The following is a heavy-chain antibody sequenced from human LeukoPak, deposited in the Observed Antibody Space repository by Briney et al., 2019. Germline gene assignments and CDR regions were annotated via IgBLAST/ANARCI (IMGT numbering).Heavy chain of an antibody. V-gene: IGHV4-38-2*02. D-gene: IGHD1-26*01. Sequence: KSSETLSLTCTVSGYSISSGYYWGWIRQPPGKGLEWIGSIYHSGSTYYNPSLKSRVTIPVDTSKNQFSLKLSSVTAADTAVYYCAATNYFFTDYWGQGTLVTVSS. CDR2: IYHSGST. J-gene: IGHJ4*02. CDR1: GYSISSGYY. CDR3: AATNYFFTDY.